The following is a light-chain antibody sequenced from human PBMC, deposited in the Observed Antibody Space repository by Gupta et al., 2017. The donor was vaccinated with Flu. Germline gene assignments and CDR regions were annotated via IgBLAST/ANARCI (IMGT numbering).Light chain of an antibody. J-gene: IGKJ4*01. V-gene: IGKV2D-29*01. CDR2: EDS. CDR1: HRRRHQDGKSY. Sequence: VTTRSPASIYCITIHRRRHQDGKSYLYWYLQKPGQPPQLLIYEDSNWDCGVPERFSGSGSGTDFTLKISRVEADDVGVYYCKQSIQHPFTFGRGTKVEIK. CDR3: KQSIQHPFT.